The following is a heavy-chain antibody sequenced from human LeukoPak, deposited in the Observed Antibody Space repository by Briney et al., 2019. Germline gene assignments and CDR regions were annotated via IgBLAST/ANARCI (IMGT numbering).Heavy chain of an antibody. CDR3: AKEGTGWYNPYYYFDY. Sequence: GGSLRLSCAASGFTFSSYAMSWVRQAPGKGLEWVSAISGSGGSTYYADSVKGRFTISRDNSKNTLYLQMNRPRAEDTAVYYCAKEGTGWYNPYYYFDYWGQGTLVTVSS. CDR1: GFTFSSYA. J-gene: IGHJ4*02. CDR2: ISGSGGST. D-gene: IGHD6-19*01. V-gene: IGHV3-23*01.